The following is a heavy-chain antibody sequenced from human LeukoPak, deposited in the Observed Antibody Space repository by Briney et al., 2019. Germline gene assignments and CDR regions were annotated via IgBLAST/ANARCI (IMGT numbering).Heavy chain of an antibody. CDR2: INTDGSST. J-gene: IGHJ4*02. CDR1: GFTFSSYW. CDR3: AKDLSDPVMVIDS. Sequence: GGSLRLSCAASGFTFSSYWMHWVRQAPGKGLVWVSRINTDGSSTSYADSVKGRFTISRDNAKNTLYLQMNSLRAEDTAVYYCAKDLSDPVMVIDSWGQGTLVTVSS. D-gene: IGHD5-18*01. V-gene: IGHV3-74*01.